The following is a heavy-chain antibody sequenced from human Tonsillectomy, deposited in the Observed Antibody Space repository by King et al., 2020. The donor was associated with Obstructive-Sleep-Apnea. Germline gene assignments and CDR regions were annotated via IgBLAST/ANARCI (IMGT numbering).Heavy chain of an antibody. D-gene: IGHD6-19*01. J-gene: IGHJ4*02. CDR2: INQDGGEQ. CDR1: GFTFHSFW. CDR3: ATTLHIGLAGFLGH. Sequence: VQLVESGGGLVQPGGSLRLSCAASGFTFHSFWMSWVRQAPGKGLEGGANINQDGGEQYYVDSVKGRFTISRDNAGNSGFLQMNSLRPEDTAVYYCATTLHIGLAGFLGHWGQGTLVTVSS. V-gene: IGHV3-7*01.